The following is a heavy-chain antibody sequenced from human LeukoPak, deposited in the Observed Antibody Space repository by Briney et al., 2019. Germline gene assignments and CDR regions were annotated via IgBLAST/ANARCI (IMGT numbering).Heavy chain of an antibody. D-gene: IGHD2-2*02. V-gene: IGHV4-34*01. CDR1: GGSFSGYY. Sequence: SETLSLTCAVYGGSFSGYYWSWIRQPPGKGLEWIGEINHSGSTNYNPSLKSRVTISVDTSKNQFSLKLSSVTAVDTAVYYCARGYCSSTSCYKRGSSWTGYYYYYMDVWGKGTTVTVSS. CDR2: INHSGST. CDR3: ARGYCSSTSCYKRGSSWTGYYYYYMDV. J-gene: IGHJ6*03.